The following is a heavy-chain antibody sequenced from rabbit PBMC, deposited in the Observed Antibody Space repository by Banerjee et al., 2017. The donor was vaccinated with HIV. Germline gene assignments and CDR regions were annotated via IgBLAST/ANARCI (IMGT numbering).Heavy chain of an antibody. V-gene: IGHV1S43*01. CDR1: GFDLSSYYS. J-gene: IGHJ4*01. CDR3: ARDLAGVIGWNFNL. D-gene: IGHD4-1*01. CDR2: IYTGDGST. Sequence: QEQLEESGGGLVKPEGSLTLTCKASGFDLSSYYSIWWVRQAPGKGLEWIGCIYTGDGSTYYASWVNGRFTISRSASLDTVDLKMTSLTAADTATYFCARDLAGVIGWNFNLWGPGTLVTVS.